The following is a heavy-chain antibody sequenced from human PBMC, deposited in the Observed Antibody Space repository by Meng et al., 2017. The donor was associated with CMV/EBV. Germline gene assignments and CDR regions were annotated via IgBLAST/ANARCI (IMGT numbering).Heavy chain of an antibody. D-gene: IGHD3-3*01. CDR1: GFTFSSFW. Sequence: ESLKISCAASGFTFSSFWMSWVRQAPGKGLEWVANIKQDGSEKYYVDSVKGRFTISRDNAKNSLYLQMNSLRAEDTAVYYCARDSDSVRYYDFWSGYYGMDVWGQGTTVTVSS. CDR3: ARDSDSVRYYDFWSGYYGMDV. V-gene: IGHV3-7*01. J-gene: IGHJ6*02. CDR2: IKQDGSEK.